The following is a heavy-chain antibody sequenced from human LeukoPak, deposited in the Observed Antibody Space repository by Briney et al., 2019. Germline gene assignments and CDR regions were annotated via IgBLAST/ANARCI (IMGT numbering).Heavy chain of an antibody. J-gene: IGHJ6*02. CDR3: AKGAPGTTAYYYGMDV. V-gene: IGHV3-7*03. CDR2: TNTDGSEK. Sequence: GGSLRLSCAASEFTFSNFWMSWVRQAPGKGLEWVANTNTDGSEKYYVDSVKGRFTISRDNSKNTLYLQMNSLRAEDTAVYYCAKGAPGTTAYYYGMDVWGQGTTVTVSS. CDR1: EFTFSNFW. D-gene: IGHD1-7*01.